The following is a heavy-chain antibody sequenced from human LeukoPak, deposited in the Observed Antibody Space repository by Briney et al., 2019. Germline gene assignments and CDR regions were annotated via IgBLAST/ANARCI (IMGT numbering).Heavy chain of an antibody. V-gene: IGHV4-4*09. J-gene: IGHJ4*02. CDR3: ARLGSYHDF. Sequence: SETLSLTCTVSGASISNYYWSWIRQTPEKGLEWMGHIHSSGGSSYYPSLKSRLTLSIDTSKNQLSLKLPSVTAADTAVYFCARLGSYHDFWGQGALVTVSS. CDR1: GASISNYY. CDR2: IHSSGGS. D-gene: IGHD1-26*01.